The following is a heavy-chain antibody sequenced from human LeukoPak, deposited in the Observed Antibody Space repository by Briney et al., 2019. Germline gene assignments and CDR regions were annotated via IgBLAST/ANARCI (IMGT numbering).Heavy chain of an antibody. CDR3: ARESGGSESFDY. V-gene: IGHV4-30-4*01. D-gene: IGHD4-23*01. J-gene: IGHJ4*02. Sequence: PSETLSLTCTVSGGSISSGDYYWSWVRQPPGKGLEWIWYIYYSGSTYYDPSLKSRVTISVDTSKNQFSLKLSSVTAADTAVYYCARESGGSESFDYWGQGTLVTVSS. CDR1: GGSISSGDYY. CDR2: IYYSGST.